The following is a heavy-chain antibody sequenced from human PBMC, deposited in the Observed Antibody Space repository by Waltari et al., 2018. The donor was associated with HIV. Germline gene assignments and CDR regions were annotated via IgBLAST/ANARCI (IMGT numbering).Heavy chain of an antibody. CDR3: ARHFEYSTGWGSVYYGMDV. CDR2: IDRGGSP. D-gene: IGHD6-19*01. V-gene: IGHV4-34*01. J-gene: IGHJ6*02. CDR1: GGSFSGYY. Sequence: QVRLQQWGAGLLKPSETLSLTCAMYGGSFSGYYYWTWIRQPPGKGLEWIGEIDRGGSPNYRPSRKSRATISRDTSKNQFSLKLTSVTAADTAVYYCARHFEYSTGWGSVYYGMDVWGQGTTVFVSS.